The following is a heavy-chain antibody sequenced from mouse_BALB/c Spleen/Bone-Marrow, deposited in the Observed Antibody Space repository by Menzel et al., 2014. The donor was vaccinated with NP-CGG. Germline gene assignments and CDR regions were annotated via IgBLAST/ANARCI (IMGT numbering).Heavy chain of an antibody. CDR1: GFNIXDTY. J-gene: IGHJ1*01. D-gene: IGHD2-4*01. CDR2: IDPANGNT. CDR3: ATMITDWYFDV. V-gene: IGHV14-3*02. Sequence: DVQLQESGAELVKPGASVKLSCTASGFNIXDTYMHWVKQRPEPGLEWIGRIDPANGNTKYDPKFQGKATITADTSSNTAYLQLSSPTSEDTAVYYCATMITDWYFDVWGAGTTVTVSS.